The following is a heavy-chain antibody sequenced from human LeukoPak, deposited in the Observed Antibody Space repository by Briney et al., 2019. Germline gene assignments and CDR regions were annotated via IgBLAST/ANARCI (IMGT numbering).Heavy chain of an antibody. D-gene: IGHD4-11*01. J-gene: IGHJ4*02. CDR2: IKYSGSS. CDR3: ARGANSNHPGLDN. Sequence: SETLSLTCTDSGGSISSYYWSWIRQPPGKGLEWIGYIKYSGSSNYNPSLKSRVTISVDTSKNQVSLKLSSVTAADTAVYYCARGANSNHPGLDNWGQGTLVTVSS. V-gene: IGHV4-59*01. CDR1: GGSISSYY.